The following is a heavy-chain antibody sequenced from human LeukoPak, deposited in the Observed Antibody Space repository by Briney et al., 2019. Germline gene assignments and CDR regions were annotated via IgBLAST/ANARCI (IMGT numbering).Heavy chain of an antibody. V-gene: IGHV1-2*02. D-gene: IGHD3-16*02. CDR2: INPNSGGP. J-gene: IGHJ4*02. CDR1: GYTFTGYY. CDR3: ARDDYVWGSYRSGFDY. Sequence: ASVKVSCKASGYTFTGYYMHWVRQAPGQGLEWKGWINPNSGGPNYAQKFQGRVTMTTDTSTSTAYMELRSLRSDDTAVYYCARDDYVWGSYRSGFDYWGQGTLVTVSS.